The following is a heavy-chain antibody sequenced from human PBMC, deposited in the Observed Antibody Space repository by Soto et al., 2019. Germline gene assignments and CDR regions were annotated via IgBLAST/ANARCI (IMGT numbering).Heavy chain of an antibody. D-gene: IGHD3-16*01. Sequence: QVQLVQSGAEVKKPGSSVRVSCKASGTIFSSYTISWVRQAPGQGLEWMGRIIPILGETNSAQKFQGRVTRPADKSTNTAYMELNSLRLEDTALYYCARGLGGRMDDWGQGTTVTVSS. V-gene: IGHV1-69*08. CDR3: ARGLGGRMDD. CDR1: GTIFSSYT. J-gene: IGHJ6*02. CDR2: IIPILGET.